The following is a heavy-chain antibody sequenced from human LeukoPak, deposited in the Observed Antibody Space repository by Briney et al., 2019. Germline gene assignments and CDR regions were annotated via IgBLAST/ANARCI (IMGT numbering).Heavy chain of an antibody. J-gene: IGHJ6*02. D-gene: IGHD2-21*01. Sequence: GASVKVSCKASGYTFTSYGISWVRQAPGQGLEWMGWISAYNGNTNYAQKLQGRVTMTTDTSTSTAYMELRSLRSDDTAVYYCARVNAHIYYYYGMDVWGQGTTVTVSS. CDR2: ISAYNGNT. CDR1: GYTFTSYG. CDR3: ARVNAHIYYYYGMDV. V-gene: IGHV1-18*01.